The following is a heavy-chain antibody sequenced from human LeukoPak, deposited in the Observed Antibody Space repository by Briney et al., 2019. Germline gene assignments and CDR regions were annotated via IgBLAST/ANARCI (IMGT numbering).Heavy chain of an antibody. Sequence: GGSLRLSCAVSGITLSNYGMSWVRQAPGKGLEWVAGISGSGGGTNYADSVKGRFTISRDNSKNTLYLHMSSLRAEDTAVYFCAKRGVVIRVILVGFHKEAYYFDSWGQGALVTVSS. CDR1: GITLSNYG. J-gene: IGHJ4*02. D-gene: IGHD3-22*01. CDR3: AKRGVVIRVILVGFHKEAYYFDS. V-gene: IGHV3-23*01. CDR2: ISGSGGGT.